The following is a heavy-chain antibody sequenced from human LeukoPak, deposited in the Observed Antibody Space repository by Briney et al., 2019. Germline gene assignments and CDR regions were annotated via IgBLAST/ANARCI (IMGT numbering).Heavy chain of an antibody. J-gene: IGHJ6*02. V-gene: IGHV4-4*02. D-gene: IGHD3-10*01. CDR3: ARAGHGSGSYQYYYYYGMDV. CDR1: GGSISSSNW. CDR2: IYHSGST. Sequence: PSGTLSLTCAVSGGSISSSNWWSWVRQPPGKGLEWIGEIYHSGSTNYNPSLKSRVTISVDKSKNQFPLKLSSVTAADTAVYYCARAGHGSGSYQYYYYYGMDVWGQGTTVTISS.